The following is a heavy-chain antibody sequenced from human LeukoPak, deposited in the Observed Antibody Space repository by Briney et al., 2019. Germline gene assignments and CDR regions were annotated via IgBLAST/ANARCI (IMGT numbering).Heavy chain of an antibody. Sequence: SVKVSCKASGGTFISYAISWARQAPGQGLEWMGGIIPIFGTANYAQKFQGRVTITADESTSTAYMELSRLRSEDTAVYYCARDQPVRSIVVVPAAMGDDYYYGMDVWGKGTTVTVSS. CDR3: ARDQPVRSIVVVPAAMGDDYYYGMDV. V-gene: IGHV1-69*13. D-gene: IGHD2-2*01. CDR2: IIPIFGTA. CDR1: GGTFISYA. J-gene: IGHJ6*04.